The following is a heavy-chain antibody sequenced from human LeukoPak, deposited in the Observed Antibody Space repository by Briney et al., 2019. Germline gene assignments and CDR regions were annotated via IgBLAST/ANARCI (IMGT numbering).Heavy chain of an antibody. CDR2: ISMNGGTT. CDR3: ARWYNSLDI. V-gene: IGHV3-64*01. Sequence: PGGSLRLSCAASGFTFSSYAMHWVRQAPGKGLEYVSGISMNGGTTYYANSGKGRFTISRDNSKNTLYLQMGSLRAEDMAVYHCARWYNSLDIWGQGTTVTVSS. CDR1: GFTFSSYA. D-gene: IGHD1-1*01. J-gene: IGHJ6*02.